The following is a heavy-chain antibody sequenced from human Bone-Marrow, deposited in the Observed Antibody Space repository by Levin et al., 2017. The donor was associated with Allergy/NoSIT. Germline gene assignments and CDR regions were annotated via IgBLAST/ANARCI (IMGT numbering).Heavy chain of an antibody. V-gene: IGHV3-21*01. CDR2: ISSSSSYI. CDR1: GFTFSSYS. D-gene: IGHD6-13*01. Sequence: PGESLKISCAASGFTFSSYSMNWVRQAPGKGLEWVSSISSSSSYIYYADSVKGRFTISSDNAKNSLYLQMNSLRAEDTAVYYCARDLKLSSSWWNANYDYDYMDGWGKGTTVTVSS. CDR3: ARDLKLSSSWWNANYDYDYMDG. J-gene: IGHJ6*03.